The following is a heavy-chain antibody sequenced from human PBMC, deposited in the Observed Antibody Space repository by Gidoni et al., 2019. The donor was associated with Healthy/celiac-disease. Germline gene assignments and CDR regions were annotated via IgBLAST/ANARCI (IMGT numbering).Heavy chain of an antibody. V-gene: IGHV3-30*18. CDR2: ISYDGSNK. CDR3: AKDLIAAAGYYFDY. Sequence: QVQLVESGGGVVQPGRSLRLSCAASGFTFSSYGMHWVRQAPGKGLEWVAVISYDGSNKYYADSVKGRFTISRDNSKNTLYLQMNSLRAEDTAVYYCAKDLIAAAGYYFDYWGQGTLVTVSS. CDR1: GFTFSSYG. J-gene: IGHJ4*02. D-gene: IGHD6-13*01.